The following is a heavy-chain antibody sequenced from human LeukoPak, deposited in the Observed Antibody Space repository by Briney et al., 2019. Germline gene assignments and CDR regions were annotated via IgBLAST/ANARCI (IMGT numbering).Heavy chain of an antibody. J-gene: IGHJ4*02. D-gene: IGHD6-19*01. V-gene: IGHV4-4*02. CDR3: ARHLRAVAGGRYFDY. CDR2: IDDSGST. CDR1: GGSISSVYW. Sequence: SGTLSLTCAVSGGSISSVYWSTWVRQPPGKGLEWIGEIDDSGSTNYNPSLKSRLTISVDTSKNQFSLKLSSVTAADTAVYYCARHLRAVAGGRYFDYWGQGTQVTVSS.